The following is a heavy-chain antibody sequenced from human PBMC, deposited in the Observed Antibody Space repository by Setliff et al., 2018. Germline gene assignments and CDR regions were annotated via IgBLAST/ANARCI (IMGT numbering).Heavy chain of an antibody. CDR1: GYTFISYG. CDR2: ISPYNGDT. D-gene: IGHD5-18*01. J-gene: IGHJ6*03. V-gene: IGHV1-18*01. CDR3: ASHFLTVMKYYYYMDV. Sequence: GASVKVSCKTSGYTFISYGISWVRQAPGQGLEWLGWISPYNGDTDYAQKFQGRVTMTTDTSTNTAYMELTSLRSDDTAVYYCASHFLTVMKYYYYMDVWGKGTTVTVSS.